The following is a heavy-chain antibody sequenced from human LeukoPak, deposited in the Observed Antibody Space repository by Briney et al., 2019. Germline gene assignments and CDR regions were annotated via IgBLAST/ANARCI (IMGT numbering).Heavy chain of an antibody. J-gene: IGHJ5*02. Sequence: SETLSLTCAVYGGSFSGYYWSWIRQPPGKGLEWIGEINHSGSTNYNPSLKSRVTISVDTSKNQFSLKLSSVTAADTAVYYCARGKVVVAATLKWFDPWGQGTLVPVSS. V-gene: IGHV4-34*01. CDR1: GGSFSGYY. CDR2: INHSGST. D-gene: IGHD2-15*01. CDR3: ARGKVVVAATLKWFDP.